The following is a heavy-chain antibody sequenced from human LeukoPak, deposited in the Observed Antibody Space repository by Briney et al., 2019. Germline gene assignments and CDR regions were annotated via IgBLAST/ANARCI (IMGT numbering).Heavy chain of an antibody. CDR1: RFSFSLYA. CDR3: ARDTIQPGLIDD. D-gene: IGHD2-2*01. Sequence: GGSLRLSCAASRFSFSLYAMNWVRQAPGKGLEWISYINSGGDDIHYAASVRGRFTISRDDAGNTLFLQLSSLRAEDTAVYYCARDTIQPGLIDDWGQGTLVTVSS. J-gene: IGHJ4*02. V-gene: IGHV3-21*05. CDR2: INSGGDDI.